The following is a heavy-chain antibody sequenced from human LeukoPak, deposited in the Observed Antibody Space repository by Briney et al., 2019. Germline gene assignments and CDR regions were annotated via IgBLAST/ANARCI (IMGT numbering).Heavy chain of an antibody. V-gene: IGHV4-59*01. J-gene: IGHJ3*02. D-gene: IGHD1-26*01. CDR1: GGSIISYY. CDR2: IHSSGST. Sequence: SETLSLACTVSGGSIISYYWSWIRQPPGQGLEWIAFIHSSGSTGYSPSLKSRVTISVDTSKNQFSLKLSSVTAADTAVYYCAREGARWEPSFSAFDIWGQGTMVTVSS. CDR3: AREGARWEPSFSAFDI.